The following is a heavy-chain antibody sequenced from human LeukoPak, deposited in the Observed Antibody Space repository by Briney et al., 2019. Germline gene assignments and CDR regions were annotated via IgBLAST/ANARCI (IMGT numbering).Heavy chain of an antibody. CDR2: IWHNGST. J-gene: IGHJ6*03. CDR1: GGSLSSGGYS. D-gene: IGHD7-27*01. CDR3: ARDLSNRGRDYYFYMDV. Sequence: SETLSLTCAVSGGSLSSGGYSWRWIRQPPGEGLEWIGNIWHNGSTYYNPSLKSRVTMSADTSKNKFSLKLRSVTAADTAVYYCARDLSNRGRDYYFYMDVWGKGTTVTVSS. V-gene: IGHV4-30-2*01.